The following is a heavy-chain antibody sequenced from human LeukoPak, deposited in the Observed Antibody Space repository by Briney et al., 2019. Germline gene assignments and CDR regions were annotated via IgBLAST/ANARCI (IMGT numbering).Heavy chain of an antibody. Sequence: SVKVSCKASGGTFSSYAISWVRQAPGQGLEWMGRIIPIFGTANYAQRFQGRVTITTDESTSTAYMELSSLRSEDTAVYYCAREVVVAQLFDYWGQGTLVTVSS. J-gene: IGHJ4*02. CDR3: AREVVVAQLFDY. CDR2: IIPIFGTA. D-gene: IGHD2-15*01. CDR1: GGTFSSYA. V-gene: IGHV1-69*05.